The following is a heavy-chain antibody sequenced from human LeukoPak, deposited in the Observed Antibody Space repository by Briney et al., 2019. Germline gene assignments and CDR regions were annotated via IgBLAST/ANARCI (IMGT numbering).Heavy chain of an antibody. Sequence: SETLSLTCTVSGGSISSGSYYWSWIRQPAGKGLEWIGRIYTSGSTNYNPSLKSRVTISVDTSKNQFSLKLSSVTAADTAVYYCARAALLWFGESDYWGQGTLVTVSS. CDR2: IYTSGST. J-gene: IGHJ4*02. CDR1: GGSISSGSYY. D-gene: IGHD3-10*01. V-gene: IGHV4-61*02. CDR3: ARAALLWFGESDY.